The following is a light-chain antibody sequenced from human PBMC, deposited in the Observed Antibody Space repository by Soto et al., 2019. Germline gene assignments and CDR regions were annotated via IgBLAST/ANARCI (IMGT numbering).Light chain of an antibody. V-gene: IGLV2-23*01. J-gene: IGLJ1*01. CDR3: SSYAGSSTFYV. CDR1: NSDVASYNL. Sequence: QSALTQPASVSGSPGQSITISCTGTNSDVASYNLVSWYQQLPGKAPKLMIYEGSKRPSGVSNRFSGSKSGNTASLTISGLQAEDEADYYCSSYAGSSTFYVFGPGTKLTVL. CDR2: EGS.